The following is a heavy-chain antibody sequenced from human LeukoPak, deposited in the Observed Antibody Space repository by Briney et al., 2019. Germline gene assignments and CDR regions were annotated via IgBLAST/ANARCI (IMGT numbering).Heavy chain of an antibody. CDR1: GGSISSYY. D-gene: IGHD1-26*01. Sequence: SETLSLTCTVSGGSISSYYWSWIRQSLGRGLEWIGYIYYIGSTNYNPSLKSRVTISVDTSKNQFSLKVSSVTAADTAVYYCARAALGIYYFDYWGQGTLVTVSS. J-gene: IGHJ4*02. CDR2: IYYIGST. CDR3: ARAALGIYYFDY. V-gene: IGHV4-59*01.